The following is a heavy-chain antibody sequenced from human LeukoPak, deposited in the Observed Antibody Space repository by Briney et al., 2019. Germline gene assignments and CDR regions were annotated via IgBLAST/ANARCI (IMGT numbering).Heavy chain of an antibody. V-gene: IGHV1-2*02. Sequence: RASVKVSCKASGYTFTANYMHWVRQAPGQGLEWVGWINPNSGATNYAQNFQGRVTMTRDTSISTAYMELTNLRSDDTAVYYCARDRAGDAFDIWGQGTMVTVSS. CDR1: GYTFTANY. J-gene: IGHJ3*02. CDR2: INPNSGAT. D-gene: IGHD6-19*01. CDR3: ARDRAGDAFDI.